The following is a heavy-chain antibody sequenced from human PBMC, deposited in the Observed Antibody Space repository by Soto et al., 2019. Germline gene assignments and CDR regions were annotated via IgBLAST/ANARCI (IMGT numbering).Heavy chain of an antibody. Sequence: QVQLVQSGAEVKKPGASVKVSCKASAYTFTSYGIGWVRQAPGQGLEWMGWISAYNGKTNAAQKLEDRVTMTTDTTTSTAYMELWSLTSDDTAVYYCARDGGSYALDYWGQGSLVTVSS. CDR2: ISAYNGKT. D-gene: IGHD1-26*01. J-gene: IGHJ4*02. CDR3: ARDGGSYALDY. V-gene: IGHV1-18*01. CDR1: AYTFTSYG.